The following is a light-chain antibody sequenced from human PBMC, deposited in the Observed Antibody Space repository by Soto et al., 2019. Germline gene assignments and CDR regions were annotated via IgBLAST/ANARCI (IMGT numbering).Light chain of an antibody. CDR2: DVS. V-gene: IGLV2-14*01. CDR1: SSDVGDYNY. Sequence: QSALTQPASVSGSPGQSITISGTGTSSDVGDYNYVSWYQQHPGKAPKLMIYDVSNRPSGVSNRFSGSKSGNTASLTISGLQAEDEADYYCSSYTSSSTLVVFGTGTKLTVL. CDR3: SSYTSSSTLVV. J-gene: IGLJ1*01.